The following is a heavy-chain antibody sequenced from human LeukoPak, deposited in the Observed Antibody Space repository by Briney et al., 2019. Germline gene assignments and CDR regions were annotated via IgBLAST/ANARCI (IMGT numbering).Heavy chain of an antibody. Sequence: PGRSLRLSCAASGFTFSSYGMCWVRQAPGKGLEWVAVIWFDASNKYYADSVKGRFTISRDISKNTLYLEMNSLRGEDTAVYYCARSVGATTDWFDPWGQGTQVIVSS. D-gene: IGHD1-26*01. CDR3: ARSVGATTDWFDP. CDR1: GFTFSSYG. J-gene: IGHJ5*02. V-gene: IGHV3-33*01. CDR2: IWFDASNK.